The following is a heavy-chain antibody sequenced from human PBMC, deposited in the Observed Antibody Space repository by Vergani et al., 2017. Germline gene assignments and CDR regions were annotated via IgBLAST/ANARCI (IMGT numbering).Heavy chain of an antibody. CDR2: IYYSGNT. J-gene: IGHJ4*02. CDR3: ARMGVRGVIPFDY. CDR1: GGSISSGDYY. D-gene: IGHD3-10*01. V-gene: IGHV4-30-4*08. Sequence: QAQLQESGPGLVKPSQTLSLTCTVSGGSISSGDYYWSWIRQPPGKGLEWIGYIYYSGNTYYNPSLKSRVTISVDTSKNQFSLKLSSVTAADTAVYYCARMGVRGVIPFDYWGQGTLVTVSS.